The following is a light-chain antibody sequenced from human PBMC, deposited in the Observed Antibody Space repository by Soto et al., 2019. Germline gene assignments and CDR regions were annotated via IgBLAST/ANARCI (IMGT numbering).Light chain of an antibody. CDR2: AAF. CDR1: QSIATSQ. Sequence: IVLTHSPCTLSLSPGERATLFCRAIQSIATSQLDWYQQKPGQAPRLLIYAAFTRATGIPERFSGSGSGTDFTLTISRLEPEDFATYYCQQSYNTLMMTFGQGTRLEIK. J-gene: IGKJ5*01. V-gene: IGKV3-20*01. CDR3: QQSYNTLMMT.